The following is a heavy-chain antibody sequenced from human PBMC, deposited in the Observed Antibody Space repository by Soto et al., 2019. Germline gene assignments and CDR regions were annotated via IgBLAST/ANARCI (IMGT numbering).Heavy chain of an antibody. D-gene: IGHD2-2*01. CDR2: MNPSNGNA. J-gene: IGHJ4*02. V-gene: IGHV1-8*01. Sequence: GGSVKVSCKASGYTFITYDITWVRQATGQGLEWMGWMNPSNGNAGYAQKFQGRVTMTRDTSISTAYMELSRLRSDDTAVYYCARVGGRYCSSTSCRPPRSTMFDYWGQGTLVTVSS. CDR1: GYTFITYD. CDR3: ARVGGRYCSSTSCRPPRSTMFDY.